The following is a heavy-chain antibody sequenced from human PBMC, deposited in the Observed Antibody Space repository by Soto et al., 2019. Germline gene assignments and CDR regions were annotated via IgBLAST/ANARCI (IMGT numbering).Heavy chain of an antibody. V-gene: IGHV4-34*01. J-gene: IGHJ4*02. Sequence: KLSETLSLTCAVYGGSFSGYYWSWIRQPPGKGLEWIGEINHSGSTNYNPSLKSRVTISVDTSKNQFSLKLSSVTAADTAVYYCARGLRRWVATTIVVVTLTYYFDYWGQGTLVTVSS. CDR2: INHSGST. CDR1: GGSFSGYY. CDR3: ARGLRRWVATTIVVVTLTYYFDY. D-gene: IGHD3-22*01.